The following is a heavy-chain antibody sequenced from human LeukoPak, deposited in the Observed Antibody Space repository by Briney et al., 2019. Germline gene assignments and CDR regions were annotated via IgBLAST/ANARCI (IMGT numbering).Heavy chain of an antibody. J-gene: IGHJ4*02. CDR1: GFPFSDSY. CDR3: VREGSGLLTKNFDY. V-gene: IGHV1-2*02. Sequence: GASVKVSCKASGFPFSDSYIHWVRQAPGQGLEWMGYINPRSGRTSSPQKFKGRVTLTADTINTAYMVLSSLISDDTAIYYCVREGSGLLTKNFDYWGQGTLVTVSS. D-gene: IGHD2-21*02. CDR2: INPRSGRT.